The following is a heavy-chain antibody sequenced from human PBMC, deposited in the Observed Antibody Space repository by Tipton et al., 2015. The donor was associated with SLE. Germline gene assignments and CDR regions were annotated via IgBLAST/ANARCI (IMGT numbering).Heavy chain of an antibody. V-gene: IGHV4-39*01. Sequence: TLSLTCTVSGGSISSSSFYWDWIRQSPGTELELIGYFFYSGTTRYRSSLKSRVTISVDTSKNQFSLKMTSVTAADTAVYYCARHEGNPAAVPGVYYYMDVWGKGTTVTVSS. CDR2: FFYSGTT. CDR1: GGSISSSSFY. D-gene: IGHD6-13*01. CDR3: ARHEGNPAAVPGVYYYMDV. J-gene: IGHJ6*03.